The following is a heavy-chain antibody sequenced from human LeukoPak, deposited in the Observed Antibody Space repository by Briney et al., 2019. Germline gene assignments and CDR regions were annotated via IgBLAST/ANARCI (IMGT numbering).Heavy chain of an antibody. CDR1: GFTFSSSA. D-gene: IGHD2-15*01. Sequence: GGSLRLSCAASGFTFSSSAMSRVRQAPGKGLEWVSAISNNGGYTYYADSVQGRFTISRDNSKSTLCLQMNSLRAEDTAVYYCAKQLGYCSDGSCYFPYWGQGTLVTVSS. J-gene: IGHJ4*02. CDR2: ISNNGGYT. V-gene: IGHV3-23*01. CDR3: AKQLGYCSDGSCYFPY.